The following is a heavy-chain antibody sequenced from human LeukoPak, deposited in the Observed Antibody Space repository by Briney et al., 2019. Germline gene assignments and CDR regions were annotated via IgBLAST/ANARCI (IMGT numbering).Heavy chain of an antibody. CDR2: INSDGSSI. V-gene: IGHV3-74*01. Sequence: PGGSLRLSCAASGFTSSSYWMHWVRQAPGKGLVWVSRINSDGSSINYADSVKGRFTISRDNAKNTLYLQMNSLRAEDAAVYYCARGRGPYGWFDPWGQGTLVTVSS. J-gene: IGHJ5*02. CDR1: GFTSSSYW. CDR3: ARGRGPYGWFDP. D-gene: IGHD3-10*01.